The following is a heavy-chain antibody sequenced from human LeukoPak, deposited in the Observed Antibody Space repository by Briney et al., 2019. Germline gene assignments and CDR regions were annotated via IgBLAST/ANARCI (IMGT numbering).Heavy chain of an antibody. Sequence: SETLSLTCAVYGGSFSGYCWSWLRQPPGKGLEWIGEINHSGSTNYNPSLKSRVTISVDTSKNQFSLKLSSVTAADTAVYYCARQGPTFPFDYWGQGTLVTVSS. CDR1: GGSFSGYC. CDR2: INHSGST. D-gene: IGHD3-16*01. CDR3: ARQGPTFPFDY. V-gene: IGHV4-34*01. J-gene: IGHJ4*02.